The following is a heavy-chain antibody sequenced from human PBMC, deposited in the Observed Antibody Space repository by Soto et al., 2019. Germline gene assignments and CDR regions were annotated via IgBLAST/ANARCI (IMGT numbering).Heavy chain of an antibody. V-gene: IGHV3-7*03. CDR1: GFTFSSYW. CDR3: ARRLRKMYNWDDDGMDV. J-gene: IGHJ6*02. Sequence: PGGSLRLSCAASGFTFSSYWMSWVRQAPGEGLEWVANIKQGGSEKYYVDSVKGRFTISRDNAKNSLYLQMNSLRAEDTAVYYCARRLRKMYNWDDDGMDVWGQGTTVTVSS. D-gene: IGHD1-20*01. CDR2: IKQGGSEK.